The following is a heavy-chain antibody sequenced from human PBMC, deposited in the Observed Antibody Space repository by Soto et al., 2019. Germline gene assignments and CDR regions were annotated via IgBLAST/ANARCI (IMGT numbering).Heavy chain of an antibody. V-gene: IGHV6-1*01. CDR2: TDCRCKWYN. CDR3: ARDGSGFHSXFDR. D-gene: IGHD6-19*01. J-gene: IGHJ2*01. Sequence: SQTLSPTFPISGASVLSAPARWSWIGKSPSKGLEWLGRTDCRCKWYNDDAVSVRGRIVIPPDISKNQLSLQVNSVTPEDTAIYFCARDGSGFHSXFDRWGRGTPVTVSS. CDR1: GASVLSAPAR.